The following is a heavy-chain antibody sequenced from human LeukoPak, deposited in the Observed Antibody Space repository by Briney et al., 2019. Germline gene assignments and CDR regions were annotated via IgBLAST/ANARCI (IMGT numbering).Heavy chain of an antibody. CDR2: IYYSGRT. CDR3: ARVWVDDFWSGYYFDY. V-gene: IGHV4-59*01. Sequence: SETLSLTCTVSGGSISSYYWSWIRQPPGKGLEWTGYIYYSGRTNYNPSLKSRVTISVDPSKNQFSLKLSSVTAADTAVYYCARVWVDDFWSGYYFDYWGQGTLVTVSS. D-gene: IGHD3-3*01. J-gene: IGHJ4*02. CDR1: GGSISSYY.